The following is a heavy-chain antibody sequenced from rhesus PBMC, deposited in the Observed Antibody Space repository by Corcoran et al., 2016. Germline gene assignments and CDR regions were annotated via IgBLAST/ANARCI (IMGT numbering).Heavy chain of an antibody. CDR1: GYIFTSYV. V-gene: IGHV1-70*01. J-gene: IGHJ4*01. CDR2: IHPGYGST. D-gene: IGHD4-23*01. CDR3: AADRNTDIDY. Sequence: QEQLVQSGAEVKKPGASVKVSCKASGYIFTSYVISWLRKAPGQGFEWMGGIHPGYGSTSYAQKCQGRGTITADMSTSTVYMELSSLRSEDMAVYYCAADRNTDIDYWGQGVLVTVSS.